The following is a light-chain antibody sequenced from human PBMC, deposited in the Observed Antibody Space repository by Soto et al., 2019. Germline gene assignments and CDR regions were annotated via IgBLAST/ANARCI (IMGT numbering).Light chain of an antibody. CDR2: DAS. Sequence: DVQMTQSPSTLSASVGDRDTVTCRASQSISSWLAWYQQKPGKAPKLLIYDASSWESGIPSRFSGSGSGTEFTLTISSLQPDDFATYYCQQYNSYSRTFGQGTKVDIK. V-gene: IGKV1-5*01. J-gene: IGKJ1*01. CDR3: QQYNSYSRT. CDR1: QSISSW.